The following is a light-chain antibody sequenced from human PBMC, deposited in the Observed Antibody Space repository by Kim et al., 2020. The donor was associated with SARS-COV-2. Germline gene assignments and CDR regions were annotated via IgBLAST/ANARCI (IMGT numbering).Light chain of an antibody. CDR1: RSVSST. CDR2: GAS. Sequence: VAPWGGPPPPCRAIRSVSSTLAWSQRKPGQAPRLIIYGASTRASGIPARFSGSGSGTEFTLTISSLQSEDFAVYYCQEYNSWPRTFGQGTKVDIK. V-gene: IGKV3-15*01. J-gene: IGKJ1*01. CDR3: QEYNSWPRT.